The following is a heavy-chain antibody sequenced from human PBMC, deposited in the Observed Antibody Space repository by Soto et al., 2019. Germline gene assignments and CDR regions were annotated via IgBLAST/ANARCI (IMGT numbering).Heavy chain of an antibody. V-gene: IGHV3-48*04. CDR2: ISSSSSTI. Sequence: GGSLRLSCAASGFTFSSYSMNWVRQAPGKGLEWVSYISSSSSTIYYADSVKGRFTISRDNAKNSLYLQMNSLRAEDTAVYYCARDGGGTTVVTPGLYYYYGMDVWGQGTTVTVSS. CDR1: GFTFSSYS. D-gene: IGHD4-17*01. CDR3: ARDGGGTTVVTPGLYYYYGMDV. J-gene: IGHJ6*02.